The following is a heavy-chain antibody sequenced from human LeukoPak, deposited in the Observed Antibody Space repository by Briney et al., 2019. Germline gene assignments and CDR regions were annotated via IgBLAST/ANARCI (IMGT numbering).Heavy chain of an antibody. D-gene: IGHD3-10*01. CDR2: IIPIFGTA. CDR1: GGTFSSYA. Sequence: ASVKVSCKASGGTFSSYAISWVRQAPGQGLEWMGGIIPIFGTANYAQKFQGRVTITADKSTSTAYMELSSLRSEDTAVYYCARGATMVRGVIPYYFDYWGQGTRVTVSS. V-gene: IGHV1-69*06. CDR3: ARGATMVRGVIPYYFDY. J-gene: IGHJ4*02.